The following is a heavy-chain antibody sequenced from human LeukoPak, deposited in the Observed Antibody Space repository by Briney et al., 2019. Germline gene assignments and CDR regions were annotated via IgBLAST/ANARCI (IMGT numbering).Heavy chain of an antibody. D-gene: IGHD2-15*01. V-gene: IGHV3-23*01. CDR2: ISGSGSST. J-gene: IGHJ3*02. CDR1: GFTFSSYA. CDR3: AKDRFCSGAGCSAAFDI. Sequence: GGSLRLSCAASGFTFSSYAMSWVRQAPGKGLEWVSGISGSGSSTYYADSVKGRFTISRDNSKNTLYLQMNNLRAEDTAVHYCAKDRFCSGAGCSAAFDIWGQGTMVTVSS.